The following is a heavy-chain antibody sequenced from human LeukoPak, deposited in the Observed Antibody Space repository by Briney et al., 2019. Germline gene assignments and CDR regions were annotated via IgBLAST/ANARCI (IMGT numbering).Heavy chain of an antibody. CDR2: IIPIFGIA. Sequence: SVEVSCKASGGTFSSYAISWVRQAPGQGLEWMGRIIPIFGIANYAQKFQGRVTITADKSTSTAYMELSSLRSEDTAVYYCARERMAWISPTRDHYYYYGMDVWGQGTTVTVSS. CDR3: ARERMAWISPTRDHYYYYGMDV. CDR1: GGTFSSYA. D-gene: IGHD5-12*01. J-gene: IGHJ6*02. V-gene: IGHV1-69*04.